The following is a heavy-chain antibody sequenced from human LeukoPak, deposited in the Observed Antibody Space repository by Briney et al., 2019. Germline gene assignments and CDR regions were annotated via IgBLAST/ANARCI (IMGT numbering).Heavy chain of an antibody. V-gene: IGHV3-21*04. CDR1: GFTFSSYS. D-gene: IGHD1-26*01. J-gene: IGHJ3*02. CDR2: ISSSSSHI. CDR3: ARIEWERLGRAFDI. Sequence: GGSLRLSCAASGFTFSSYSMNWVRQAPGKGLEWVSSISSSSSHIYYADSVKGRFTISRDNAKNSLYLQMNSPRAEDMAVYYCARIEWERLGRAFDIWGQGTMVTVSS.